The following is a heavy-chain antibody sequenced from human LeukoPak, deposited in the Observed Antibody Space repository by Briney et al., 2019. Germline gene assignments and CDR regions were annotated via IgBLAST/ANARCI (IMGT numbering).Heavy chain of an antibody. V-gene: IGHV4-34*01. Sequence: SETLSPTCAVYGGSFSGYYWNWIRQPPGKGLEWIGEINHSGSTDYNPSLKSRVTISVDTSKNQFYLKLSSVTAADTAVYYCARSSSISSDRYYYYYYMDVWDKGTTVTVSS. CDR2: INHSGST. J-gene: IGHJ6*03. CDR3: ARSSSISSDRYYYYYYMDV. D-gene: IGHD2-2*01. CDR1: GGSFSGYY.